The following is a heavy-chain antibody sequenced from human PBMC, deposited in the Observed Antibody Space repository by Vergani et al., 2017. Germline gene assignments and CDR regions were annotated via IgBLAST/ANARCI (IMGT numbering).Heavy chain of an antibody. V-gene: IGHV3-30-3*01. D-gene: IGHD2-2*01. Sequence: QVQLVESGGGVVQPGRSLRLSCAASGFTFSSYAMHWVRQAPGKGLEWVAVISYDGSNKYYADSVKGRFTISRDKSKNTLYLQMNSLRAEDTAVYYCARPSWGLVPGPGEYFQHWGQGTLVTVSS. CDR3: ARPSWGLVPGPGEYFQH. CDR2: ISYDGSNK. J-gene: IGHJ1*01. CDR1: GFTFSSYA.